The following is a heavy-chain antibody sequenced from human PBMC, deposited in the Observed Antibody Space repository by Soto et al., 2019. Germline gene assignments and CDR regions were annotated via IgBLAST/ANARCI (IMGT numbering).Heavy chain of an antibody. CDR3: ATALGYCSGGSCYSGTFDY. Sequence: ASVKVSCKVSGYTLTELSMHWVRQAPGKGLEWMGGFDPEDGETIYAQKFQGRVTMTEDTSTDTAYMELSSLRSEDTAVYYCATALGYCSGGSCYSGTFDYWGQGTLVTVSS. CDR1: GYTLTELS. V-gene: IGHV1-24*01. J-gene: IGHJ4*02. CDR2: FDPEDGET. D-gene: IGHD2-15*01.